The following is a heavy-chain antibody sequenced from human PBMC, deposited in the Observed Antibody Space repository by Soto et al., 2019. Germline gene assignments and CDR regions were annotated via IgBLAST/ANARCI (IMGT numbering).Heavy chain of an antibody. Sequence: PSETLSLTCAVYGGSFSGYYWSWIRQPPGKGLEWIGEINHSGSTNYNPSLKSRVTISVGTSKNQFSLKLSSVTAADTAVYYCARVVTMVRGVIIIGSYFDYWGQGTLVTVSS. D-gene: IGHD3-10*01. CDR1: GGSFSGYY. CDR3: ARVVTMVRGVIIIGSYFDY. CDR2: INHSGST. V-gene: IGHV4-34*01. J-gene: IGHJ4*02.